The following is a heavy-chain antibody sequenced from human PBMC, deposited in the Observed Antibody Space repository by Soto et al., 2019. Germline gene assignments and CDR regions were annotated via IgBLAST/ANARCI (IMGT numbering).Heavy chain of an antibody. D-gene: IGHD3-22*01. CDR3: ARVHNSGYYYFTYFDY. V-gene: IGHV4-38-2*02. J-gene: IGHJ4*02. CDR2: IYHSGST. Sequence: SETLSLTCPVSVYSISSGYYWGWIRQPPGKGLEWIGSIYHSGSTYYNPSFKSRVTISVDTSKNQFSLKLTSVTAADTAVYYCARVHNSGYYYFTYFDYWGQGTLVTVSS. CDR1: VYSISSGYY.